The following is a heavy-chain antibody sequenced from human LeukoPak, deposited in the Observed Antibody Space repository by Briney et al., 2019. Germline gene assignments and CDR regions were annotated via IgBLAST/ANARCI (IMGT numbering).Heavy chain of an antibody. Sequence: GGSLRLSCAASGFTFSIYWMSWVRQAPGKGLEWVANINQDGSQKYYVDSVKGRFTISRDNAKNSLYLQMNSLRAEDTALYYCAKDTNDYGDYVWGMDVWGQGTTVTVSS. V-gene: IGHV3-7*03. J-gene: IGHJ6*02. CDR1: GFTFSIYW. CDR2: INQDGSQK. D-gene: IGHD4-17*01. CDR3: AKDTNDYGDYVWGMDV.